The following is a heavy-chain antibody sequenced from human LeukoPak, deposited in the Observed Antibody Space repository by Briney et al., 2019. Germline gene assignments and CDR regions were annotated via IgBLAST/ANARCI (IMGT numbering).Heavy chain of an antibody. CDR1: GYTFTSYG. CDR2: INPNSGDT. Sequence: GASVKVSCKASGYTFTSYGISWVRQAPGQGLEWMGWINPNSGDTNYAQRFQGRVTMTRDTSISTAYMDLSRLRSDDTAVYYCARDSGYCSSTGCYYFDYWGQGTLVTVSS. J-gene: IGHJ4*02. CDR3: ARDSGYCSSTGCYYFDY. V-gene: IGHV1-2*02. D-gene: IGHD2-2*01.